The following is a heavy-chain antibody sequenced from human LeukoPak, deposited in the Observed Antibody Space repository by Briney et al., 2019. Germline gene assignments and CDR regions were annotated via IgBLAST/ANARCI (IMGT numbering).Heavy chain of an antibody. J-gene: IGHJ3*02. CDR2: IYYSGST. D-gene: IGHD3-10*01. V-gene: IGHV4-34*01. CDR3: ARVYYGLERNAFDI. Sequence: SETLSLTCAVYGGSFSGYYWSWIRQSPGKGLEWIGSIYYSGSTYYNPSLKSRVTISVDTSKNQFSLKLSSVTAADTAVYYCARVYYGLERNAFDIWGQGTMVTVSP. CDR1: GGSFSGYY.